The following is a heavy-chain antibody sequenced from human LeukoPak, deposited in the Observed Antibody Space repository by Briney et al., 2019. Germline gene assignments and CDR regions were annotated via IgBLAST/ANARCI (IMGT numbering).Heavy chain of an antibody. V-gene: IGHV3-30-3*01. D-gene: IGHD3-10*01. CDR1: GFTFSSYA. Sequence: GGSLRLSCAASGFTFSSYAMHWVRQAPGKGLEWVAVISYDGSNKYYADSVKGRFTISRDNSKNTLYLQMNSLRAEDTAVYYCARDLGGWFGELLSYYYYGMDVWGQGTLVTVSS. J-gene: IGHJ6*02. CDR2: ISYDGSNK. CDR3: ARDLGGWFGELLSYYYYGMDV.